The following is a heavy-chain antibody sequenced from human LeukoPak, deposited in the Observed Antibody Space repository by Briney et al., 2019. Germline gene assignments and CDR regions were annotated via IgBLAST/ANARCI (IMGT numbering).Heavy chain of an antibody. Sequence: VASVKVSCKASGYTFTGYYIHWVRQAPGQGLECMGRINPNNGATNYAQKFQGRVTVTRDTSISIVYMELRRLRSDDTAVYYCARDLKYQLLLGWFDPWGQGSLVTVSS. CDR1: GYTFTGYY. D-gene: IGHD2-21*01. CDR3: ARDLKYQLLLGWFDP. J-gene: IGHJ5*02. V-gene: IGHV1-2*06. CDR2: INPNNGAT.